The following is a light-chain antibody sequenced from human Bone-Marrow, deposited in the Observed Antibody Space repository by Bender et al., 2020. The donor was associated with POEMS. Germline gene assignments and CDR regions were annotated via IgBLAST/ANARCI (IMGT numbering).Light chain of an antibody. V-gene: IGLV2-23*02. Sequence: QSVLTQPSSASGSPGQSITISCTGTSSDVGSYNLVSWYQQHPGKAPKLMIYEVTKRPSGVSSRFSGSKSGNTASLTISGLQAEDEADYYCCSYAGSTTVFGGGTELTVL. CDR1: SSDVGSYNL. CDR3: CSYAGSTTV. J-gene: IGLJ2*01. CDR2: EVT.